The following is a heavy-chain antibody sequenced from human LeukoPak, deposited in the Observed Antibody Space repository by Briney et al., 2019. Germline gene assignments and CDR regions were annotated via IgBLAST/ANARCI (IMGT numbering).Heavy chain of an antibody. CDR2: IYYSGST. V-gene: IGHV4-30-4*01. CDR3: ARDAIYCSSINCPDAFDI. J-gene: IGHJ3*02. Sequence: SQTLSLTCTVSGGSISSGDYYWSWIRQPPGKGLEWIGYIYYSGSTYCNPSLKSRVTISVDTSKNQFSLKLSSVTAADTAVYYCARDAIYCSSINCPDAFDIWGQGTMVTVSS. D-gene: IGHD2-2*01. CDR1: GGSISSGDYY.